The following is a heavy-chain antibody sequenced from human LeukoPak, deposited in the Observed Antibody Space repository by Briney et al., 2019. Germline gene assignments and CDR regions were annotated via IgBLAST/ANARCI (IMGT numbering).Heavy chain of an antibody. CDR2: IYWDDDK. V-gene: IGHV2-5*02. Sequence: SGPTLVKPTQTRTLTCSFSGVSLSTSGVGVGWIRQPPGKALERLALIYWDDDKRYSPSLKSRLTITKETSKPQVVLTMTYSDPGDIATYDCPRKYYGDFGVGAFDIWGQGTMVTVSS. CDR1: GVSLSTSGVG. CDR3: PRKYYGDFGVGAFDI. D-gene: IGHD4-17*01. J-gene: IGHJ3*02.